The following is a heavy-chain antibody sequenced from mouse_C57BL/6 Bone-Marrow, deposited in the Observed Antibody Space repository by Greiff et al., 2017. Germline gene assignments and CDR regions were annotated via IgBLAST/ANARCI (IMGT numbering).Heavy chain of an antibody. D-gene: IGHD2-1*01. J-gene: IGHJ4*01. CDR2: IYPGSGNT. CDR1: GYTFTDYY. CDR3: AREEIYYGNYPYAMDY. Sequence: SGPELVKPGASVKISCKASGYTFTDYYINWVKQRPGQGLEWIGWIYPGSGNTKYNEKFKGKATLTVDTSSSTAYMQLSSLTSEDSAVYFCAREEIYYGNYPYAMDYWGQGTSVTVSS. V-gene: IGHV1-84*01.